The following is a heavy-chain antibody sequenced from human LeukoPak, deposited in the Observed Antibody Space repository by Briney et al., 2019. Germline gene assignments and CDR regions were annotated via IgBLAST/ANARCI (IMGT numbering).Heavy chain of an antibody. CDR2: ISWNSGSI. CDR3: AKGRYFDWLSPFDY. CDR1: GFTFSSYA. D-gene: IGHD3-9*01. Sequence: PGGSLRLSCAASGFTFSSYAMSWVRQAPGKGLEWVSGISWNSGSIGYADSVKGRFTISRDNAKNSLYLQMNSLRAEDTALYYCAKGRYFDWLSPFDYWGQGTLVTVSS. J-gene: IGHJ4*02. V-gene: IGHV3-9*01.